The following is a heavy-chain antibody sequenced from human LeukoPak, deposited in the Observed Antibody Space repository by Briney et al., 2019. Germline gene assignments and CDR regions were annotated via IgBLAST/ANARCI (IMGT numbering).Heavy chain of an antibody. D-gene: IGHD1-26*01. J-gene: IGHJ4*02. V-gene: IGHV4-31*03. CDR2: IYYSGST. CDR1: GGSISSGGYY. CDR3: AREVGYSGSSLIRRVPYYFDY. Sequence: TASQTLSLTCTVSGGSISSGGYYWSWIRQHPGKGLEWIAYIYYSGSTYYHPSLKSRVTISVDTSKNQFSLKLSSVTAADTAVYYCAREVGYSGSSLIRRVPYYFDYWGQGTLVTVSS.